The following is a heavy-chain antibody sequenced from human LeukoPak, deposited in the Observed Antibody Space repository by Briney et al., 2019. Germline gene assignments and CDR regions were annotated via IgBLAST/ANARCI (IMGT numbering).Heavy chain of an antibody. CDR3: ARDQRYCSGGSCYGLQAFDI. D-gene: IGHD2-15*01. V-gene: IGHV1-3*03. CDR1: GYTFTSYA. J-gene: IGHJ3*02. Sequence: ASVKVSCKASGYTFTSYAMHWVRQAPGQRLEWMGWINAGNGNTKYSQEFQGRVTITRDTSASTAYMELSSLRSEDMAVYYCARDQRYCSGGSCYGLQAFDIWGQGTMVTVSS. CDR2: INAGNGNT.